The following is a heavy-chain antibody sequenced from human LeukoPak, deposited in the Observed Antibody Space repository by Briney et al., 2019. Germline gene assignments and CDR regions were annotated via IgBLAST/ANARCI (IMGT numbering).Heavy chain of an antibody. D-gene: IGHD6-13*01. CDR2: IYYSGST. J-gene: IGHJ5*02. CDR3: ARPSSSWYNWFDP. CDR1: GGSISSSNYY. V-gene: IGHV4-39*01. Sequence: SETLSLTCTVSGGSISSSNYYLGWIRQPPGKGLEWIGSIYYSGSTYYNPSLKSRVSISVDTSKNQFFLKLSSVTAADTAVYYCARPSSSWYNWFDPWGQGTLVTVSS.